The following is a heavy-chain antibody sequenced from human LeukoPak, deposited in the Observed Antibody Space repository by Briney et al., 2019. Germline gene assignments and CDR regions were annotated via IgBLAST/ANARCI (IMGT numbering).Heavy chain of an antibody. CDR3: ARGGDY. CDR1: GYTFTGYY. CDR2: MNPNSGNT. Sequence: GASVKVSCKASGYTFTGYYMHWVRQAPGQGLEWMGWMNPNSGNTGYALKFQGRVTMTRNTSISTAYMELRSLDSEDTAVYYCARGGDYWGQGTLVTVSS. V-gene: IGHV1-8*02. J-gene: IGHJ4*02.